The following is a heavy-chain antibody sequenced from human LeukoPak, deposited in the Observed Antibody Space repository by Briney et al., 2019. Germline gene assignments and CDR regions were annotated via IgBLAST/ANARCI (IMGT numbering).Heavy chain of an antibody. CDR3: ARAGSGYRPAEIDY. CDR1: GGSISSYY. J-gene: IGHJ4*02. V-gene: IGHV4-59*01. Sequence: PSETLSLTCTVSGGSISSYYWSWIRQPPGKGLEWIGYIYYSGSTNYNPSLKSRVTISVDTSKNQFSLKLSSVTAADTAVYYCARAGSGYRPAEIDYWGQGTLVIVSS. D-gene: IGHD3-22*01. CDR2: IYYSGST.